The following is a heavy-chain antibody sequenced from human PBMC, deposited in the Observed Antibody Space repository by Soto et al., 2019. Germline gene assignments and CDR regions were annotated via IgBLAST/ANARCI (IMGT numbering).Heavy chain of an antibody. CDR3: ARDLPAVVVPAAIAPNWFDP. CDR1: GYTFTSYG. J-gene: IGHJ5*02. CDR2: ISAYNGNT. D-gene: IGHD2-2*01. V-gene: IGHV1-18*01. Sequence: ASVKVSCKASGYTFTSYGISWVRQAPGQGLEWMGWISAYNGNTNYAQKLQGRVTMTTDTSTSTAYMELRSLRSDDTAVYYCARDLPAVVVPAAIAPNWFDPWGQGTRVTVSS.